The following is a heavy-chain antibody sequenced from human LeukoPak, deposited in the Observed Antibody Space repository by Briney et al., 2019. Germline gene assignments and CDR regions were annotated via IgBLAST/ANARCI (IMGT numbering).Heavy chain of an antibody. V-gene: IGHV4-39*07. CDR2: IYHGGST. Sequence: SETLSLTRTVSGGSISSNGYYWGWIRQPPGKGLEWIGNIYHGGSTNYNPSLKSRVTISVDTSKNQFSLKLSSVTAADTAVYYCARGDGYYYGMDVWGQGTTVTVSS. CDR3: ARGDGYYYGMDV. D-gene: IGHD5-24*01. J-gene: IGHJ6*02. CDR1: GGSISSNGYY.